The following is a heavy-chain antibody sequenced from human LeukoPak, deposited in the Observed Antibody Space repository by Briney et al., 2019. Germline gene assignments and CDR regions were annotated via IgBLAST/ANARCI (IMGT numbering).Heavy chain of an antibody. D-gene: IGHD6-6*01. CDR1: GFTFDDYA. CDR2: ISYDGSNK. J-gene: IGHJ4*02. CDR3: AKDIEYSSPSDY. V-gene: IGHV3-30*18. Sequence: QPGGSLRLSCAASGFTFDDYAMHWVRQAPGKGLEWVAVISYDGSNKYHADSVKGRFTISRDNSKNTLYLQMNSLRAEDTAVYYCAKDIEYSSPSDYWGQGTLVTVSS.